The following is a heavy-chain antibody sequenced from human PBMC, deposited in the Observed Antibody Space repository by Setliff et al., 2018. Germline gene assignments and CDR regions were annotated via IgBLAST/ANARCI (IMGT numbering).Heavy chain of an antibody. V-gene: IGHV4-59*01. J-gene: IGHJ4*02. Sequence: PSETLSLTCTVSGGSFTPYYWSWIRQPPGKGLEWIGYVYYSGTAYYNPSLKSRVTVIVDTSKNQFSLRLSSVTAADTAVYYCARGGTFRYFVYWGQGTPVTVSS. CDR1: GGSFTPYY. CDR3: ARGGTFRYFVY. CDR2: VYYSGTA. D-gene: IGHD5-12*01.